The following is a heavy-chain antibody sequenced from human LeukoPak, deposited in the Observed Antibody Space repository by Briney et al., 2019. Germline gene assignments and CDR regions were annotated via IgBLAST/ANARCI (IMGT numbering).Heavy chain of an antibody. CDR3: ARDSDSYGYFDY. D-gene: IGHD5-18*01. J-gene: IGHJ4*02. V-gene: IGHV4-61*02. CDR2: IYTSGST. CDR1: GGSISSGSYY. Sequence: SQTLSLTCTVSGGSISSGSYYWSWIRQPAGKGLEWIGRIYTSGSTNYNPSLKSRVTISVDTSKNQFSLKLSSVTAADTAVYYCARDSDSYGYFDYWGQGTLVTVSS.